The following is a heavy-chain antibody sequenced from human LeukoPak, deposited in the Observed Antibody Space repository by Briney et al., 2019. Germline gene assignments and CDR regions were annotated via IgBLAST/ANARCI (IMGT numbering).Heavy chain of an antibody. CDR2: ISSSGSTI. CDR3: AKMPALVATIGRLYKTDY. CDR1: GFTFSDYY. Sequence: PGGSLRLSCAASGFTFSDYYMSWIRQAPGKGLEWVSYISSSGSTIYYADSAKGRFTISRDNAKNSLYLQMNSLRAEDTAVYYCAKMPALVATIGRLYKTDYWGQGTLVTVSS. V-gene: IGHV3-11*01. J-gene: IGHJ4*02. D-gene: IGHD5-12*01.